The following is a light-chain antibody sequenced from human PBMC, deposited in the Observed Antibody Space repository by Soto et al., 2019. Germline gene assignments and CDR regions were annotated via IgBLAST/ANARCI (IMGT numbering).Light chain of an antibody. CDR3: QEYDGHCT. CDR1: QSISSR. J-gene: IGKJ2*02. V-gene: IGKV1-5*03. CDR2: RAS. Sequence: DIQVTQSPSTLSASVGDRVTITCRASQSISSRLAWYQQKAGKAPNLLIYRASTLESGVLSRFSGSGSGTAFTLTISSLQPGDFAIYFGQEYDGHCTFGQGIQLQIK.